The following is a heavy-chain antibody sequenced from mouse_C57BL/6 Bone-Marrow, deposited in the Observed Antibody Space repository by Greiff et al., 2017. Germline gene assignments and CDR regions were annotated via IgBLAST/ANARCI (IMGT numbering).Heavy chain of an antibody. Sequence: VQLQQPGAELVMPGASVKLSCKASGYTFTSYWMHWVKQRPGQGLEWIGEIDPSDSYTNYNQKFKGKSTLTVDKSSSTAYMQLSSLTSEDSAVYYGARQKWEGYYVDWGFEVGGRGTRVTVT. CDR2: IDPSDSYT. J-gene: IGHJ1*03. CDR1: GYTFTSYW. CDR3: ARQKWEGYYVDWGFEVGG. V-gene: IGHV1-69*01. D-gene: IGHD2-3*01.